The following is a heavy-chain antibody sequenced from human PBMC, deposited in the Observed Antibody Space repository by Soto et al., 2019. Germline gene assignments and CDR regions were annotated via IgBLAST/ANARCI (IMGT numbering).Heavy chain of an antibody. J-gene: IGHJ4*02. CDR1: GYTFTSYG. CDR3: ARDDSSRYYYQTSLDY. Sequence: QVQLVQSGAEVNKPGASVKVSCKASGYTFTSYGISWVRQAPGQGLEWMGWISAYNGNTNYAQKLQGRVTMTTDTSTSTAYLELRSLRSDDTAVDYCARDDSSRYYYQTSLDYWGQGTLVTVAS. CDR2: ISAYNGNT. V-gene: IGHV1-18*01. D-gene: IGHD3-22*01.